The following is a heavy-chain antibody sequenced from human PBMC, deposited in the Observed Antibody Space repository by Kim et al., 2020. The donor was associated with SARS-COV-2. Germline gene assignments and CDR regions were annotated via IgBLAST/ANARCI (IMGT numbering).Heavy chain of an antibody. D-gene: IGHD2-2*02. J-gene: IGHJ6*02. CDR3: ARSAVPAAIHYYYGMDV. V-gene: IGHV4-30-2*05. Sequence: LKSRVTISVDTSNNQFSLKLSSVTAADTAVYYCARSAVPAAIHYYYGMDVWGQGTTVTVSS.